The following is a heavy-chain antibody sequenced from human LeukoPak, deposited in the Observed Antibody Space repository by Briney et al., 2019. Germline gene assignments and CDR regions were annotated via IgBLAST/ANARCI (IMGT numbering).Heavy chain of an antibody. CDR3: ATGRYFDWPEVFKY. CDR2: ISWNSGSI. D-gene: IGHD3-9*01. Sequence: PGGSLRLSCAASGFTFDDYAMHWVRHAPGKGLEWVSGISWNSGSIDYAGSVKGRFTISRDNAKNFLYLQMNSLRTEDTALYYCATGRYFDWPEVFKYWGQGTLVIVSS. J-gene: IGHJ4*02. V-gene: IGHV3-9*01. CDR1: GFTFDDYA.